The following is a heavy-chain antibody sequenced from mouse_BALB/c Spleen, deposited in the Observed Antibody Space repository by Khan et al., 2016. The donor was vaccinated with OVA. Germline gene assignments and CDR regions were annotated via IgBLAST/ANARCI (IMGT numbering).Heavy chain of an antibody. V-gene: IGHV9-3-1*01. CDR3: ARPPYYSYTLDY. CDR1: GYTFTSYG. D-gene: IGHD2-10*01. CDR2: INTYTGEA. Sequence: QIQLVQSGPELKKPGETVKISCKASGYTFTSYGMNWVKQSPGKALRWMGWINTYTGEATYTDDFKGRFAFSLETSASTAYLQINNLKNEDTAIYFCARPPYYSYTLDYWGQGTSVTVSS. J-gene: IGHJ4*01.